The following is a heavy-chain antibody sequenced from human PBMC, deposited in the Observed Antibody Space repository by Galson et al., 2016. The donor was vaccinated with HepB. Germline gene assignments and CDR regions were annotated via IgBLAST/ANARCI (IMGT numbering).Heavy chain of an antibody. Sequence: QSGAEVKKPGESLKISCQGSGYNFTSYWISWVRQMPGKGLEWMGRIDPSDSYTNYSPSFQGHVTFSADKSITSVYLQWSSLKASDTAMYYCARRPHYIYSTSPRPQNAFDIWGQGTMVTVSS. CDR1: GYNFTSYW. V-gene: IGHV5-10-1*01. CDR2: IDPSDSYT. CDR3: ARRPHYIYSTSPRPQNAFDI. J-gene: IGHJ3*02. D-gene: IGHD6-13*01.